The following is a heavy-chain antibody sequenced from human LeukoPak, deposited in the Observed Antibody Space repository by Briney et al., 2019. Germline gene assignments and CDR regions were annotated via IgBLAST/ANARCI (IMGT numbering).Heavy chain of an antibody. Sequence: PSETLSLTCAVYGGSFSGYYWSWICQPPGKGLEWIGEINHSGSTNYNPSLKSRVTISVDTSKNQFSLKLSSVTAADTAVYYCARFTYYYDSSGSDHAFDIWGQGTMVTVSS. J-gene: IGHJ3*02. CDR3: ARFTYYYDSSGSDHAFDI. V-gene: IGHV4-34*01. CDR2: INHSGST. CDR1: GGSFSGYY. D-gene: IGHD3-22*01.